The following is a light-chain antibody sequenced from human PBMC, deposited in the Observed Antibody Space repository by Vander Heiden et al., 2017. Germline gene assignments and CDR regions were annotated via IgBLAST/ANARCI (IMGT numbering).Light chain of an antibody. J-gene: IGLJ1*01. CDR3: QVWDSSRDHLYV. Sequence: SYVLTQPPSLSVAPGETARIPCGGNNLGSKSVHWYQQKPGQAPVLVVYDYTDRPSGIPERFSGSNSGNAATLTISRVEAGDEADYFCQVWDSSRDHLYVFGTGTKVTVL. CDR2: DYT. CDR1: NLGSKS. V-gene: IGLV3-21*02.